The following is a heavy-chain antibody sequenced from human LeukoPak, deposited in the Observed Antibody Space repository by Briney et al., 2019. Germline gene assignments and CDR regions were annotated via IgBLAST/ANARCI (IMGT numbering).Heavy chain of an antibody. CDR2: ISGSGGST. J-gene: IGHJ4*02. Sequence: GGSLRLSCAASGFTFSSYAMSWVRQAPGKGLEWVSAISGSGGSTYYADSVKGRFTISRDNSKNTLYLQMNSLRAEDTAVYYCANFGYYDFWSGYYEFLDYWAREPWSPSPQ. D-gene: IGHD3-3*01. CDR1: GFTFSSYA. CDR3: ANFGYYDFWSGYYEFLDY. V-gene: IGHV3-23*01.